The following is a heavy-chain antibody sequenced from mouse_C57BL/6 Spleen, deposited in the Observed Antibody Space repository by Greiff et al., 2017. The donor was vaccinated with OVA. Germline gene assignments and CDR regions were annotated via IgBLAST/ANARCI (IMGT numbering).Heavy chain of an antibody. CDR2: INPGSGGT. V-gene: IGHV1-54*01. CDR3: ARPFDY. Sequence: VQLQQSGAELVRPGTSVKVSCKASGYAFTNYLIEWVKQRPGQGLEWIGVINPGSGGTNYNEKFKGKATLTADKSSSTAYMQLSSLTSEDSAVYFWARPFDYWGQGTTLTVSS. CDR1: GYAFTNYL. J-gene: IGHJ2*01.